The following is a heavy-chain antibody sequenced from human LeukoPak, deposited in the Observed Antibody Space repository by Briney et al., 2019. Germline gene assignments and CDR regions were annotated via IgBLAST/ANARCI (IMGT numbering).Heavy chain of an antibody. Sequence: PGRSLRLSCAASGFTFSGYAMHWVRQAPGEGLEWVAVISYDGSNKYYADSVKGRFTISRDNSKNTLYLQMNSLRAEDTAVYYCARGFGYSYGIDYWGQGTLVTVSS. CDR1: GFTFSGYA. CDR2: ISYDGSNK. D-gene: IGHD5-18*01. CDR3: ARGFGYSYGIDY. J-gene: IGHJ4*02. V-gene: IGHV3-30*04.